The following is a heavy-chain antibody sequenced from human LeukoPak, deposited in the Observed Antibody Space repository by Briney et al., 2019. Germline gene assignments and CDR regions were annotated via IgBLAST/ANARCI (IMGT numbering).Heavy chain of an antibody. V-gene: IGHV1-8*01. Sequence: GASVKVSCKTSGYTFTSYDINWVRQATGQGLEWLGWMSPNNGDTGYAQKFQGRVTMTRNTSISTAYMELSSLRSEDTAVYYCARVGYSSGHGMDVWGQGTTVTVSS. CDR3: ARVGYSSGHGMDV. D-gene: IGHD6-19*01. CDR2: MSPNNGDT. J-gene: IGHJ6*02. CDR1: GYTFTSYD.